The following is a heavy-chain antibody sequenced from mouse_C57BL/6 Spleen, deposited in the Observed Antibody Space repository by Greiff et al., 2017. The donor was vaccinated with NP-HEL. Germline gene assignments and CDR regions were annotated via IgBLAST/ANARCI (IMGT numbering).Heavy chain of an antibody. J-gene: IGHJ2*01. CDR2: IYPSDSYT. CDR1: GYTFTSYW. CDR3: AREGYYDSSYYFDY. Sequence: VQLQQSGAELVMPGASVKLSCKASGYTFTSYWMHWVKQRPGQGLEWIGEIYPSDSYTNYNQKFKGKSTLTVDKSSSTAYMQLSSLTSEDSAVYYCAREGYYDSSYYFDYWGQGTTLTVSS. D-gene: IGHD1-1*01. V-gene: IGHV1-69*01.